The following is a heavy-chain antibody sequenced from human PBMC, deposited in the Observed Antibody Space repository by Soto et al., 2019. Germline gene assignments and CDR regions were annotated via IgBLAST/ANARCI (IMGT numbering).Heavy chain of an antibody. J-gene: IGHJ6*02. V-gene: IGHV2-70*01. CDR1: GFSLTTSGMC. Sequence: SGPTLVNPTQTLTLTCTFSGFSLTTSGMCVSWIRQPPGKALEWLGFIDWDDDKYYSTSLKTRLTISRDTSKNQVVLTMTNMDPVDTATYYCARIRNVHPGSSSSSQGYYYGMDVWGQGTTVTVSS. CDR2: IDWDDDK. CDR3: ARIRNVHPGSSSSSQGYYYGMDV. D-gene: IGHD6-13*01.